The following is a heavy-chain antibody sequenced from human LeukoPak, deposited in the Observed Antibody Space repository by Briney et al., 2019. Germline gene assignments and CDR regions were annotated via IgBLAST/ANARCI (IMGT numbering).Heavy chain of an antibody. CDR2: ITWNGATT. CDR1: GFTLGDYA. Sequence: GGSLRLSCAASGFTLGDYAMHWVRQPPWKGLEWISLITWNGATTFYADSVKGRFTISRDNSQNSLYLQLDRLRPEDSALYYCVKTSNSGGYYDYFDYWGQGTLVTVSS. CDR3: VKTSNSGGYYDYFDY. D-gene: IGHD1-26*01. V-gene: IGHV3-43D*03. J-gene: IGHJ4*02.